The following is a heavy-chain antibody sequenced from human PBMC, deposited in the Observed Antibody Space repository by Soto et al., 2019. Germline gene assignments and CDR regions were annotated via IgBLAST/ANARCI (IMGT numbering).Heavy chain of an antibody. V-gene: IGHV3-74*01. Sequence: EVQLVESGGGLVQPGGSLRLSCAASGFTFSSYWMHWARQAPGKGLVWVSRINSDGSSTSYADSVKGRFTISRDNAKNTLYLQMNSLRAEDTAVYYCARVDGSYYPYYFDYWGQGTLVTVSS. D-gene: IGHD1-26*01. CDR3: ARVDGSYYPYYFDY. J-gene: IGHJ4*02. CDR1: GFTFSSYW. CDR2: INSDGSST.